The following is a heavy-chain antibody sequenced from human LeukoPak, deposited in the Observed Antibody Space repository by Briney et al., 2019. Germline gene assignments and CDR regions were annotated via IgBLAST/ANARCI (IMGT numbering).Heavy chain of an antibody. CDR2: IYYSGST. J-gene: IGHJ6*02. CDR1: GGSISSYY. V-gene: IGHV4-59*08. CDR3: ARHPRAARPLHYYGMDV. Sequence: SETLSLTCTVSGGSISSYYWSWIRQPPGKGLEWIGYIYYSGSTNYNPSLKSRVTISVDTSKNQFSLKLSSVTAADTAMYYCARHPRAARPLHYYGMDVWGQGTTVTVSS. D-gene: IGHD6-6*01.